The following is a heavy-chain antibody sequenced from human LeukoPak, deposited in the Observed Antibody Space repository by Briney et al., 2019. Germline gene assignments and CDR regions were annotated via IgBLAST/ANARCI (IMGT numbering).Heavy chain of an antibody. CDR3: ARKTATQNFDS. V-gene: IGHV3-23*01. J-gene: IGHJ4*02. CDR1: GITFSNYA. D-gene: IGHD2-21*02. Sequence: GGSLRLSCAASGITFSNYAMTWVRQAPGRGLEWVSIIGISDNTYYADSVKGRFTISRDSSKNTLYLQMNSLRAEDTALYYCARKTATQNFDSWGQGTLVTVSS. CDR2: IIGISDNT.